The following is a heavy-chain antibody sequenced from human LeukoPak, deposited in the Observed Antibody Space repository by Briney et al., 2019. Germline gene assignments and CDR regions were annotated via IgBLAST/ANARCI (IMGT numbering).Heavy chain of an antibody. CDR1: GFTFSSYA. V-gene: IGHV3-23*01. CDR3: AKHRAMIVENGMDV. Sequence: GGFLRLSCAASGFTFSSYAMSWVRQAPGKGLEWVSAISGSGGSTYYADSVKGRFTISRDNSKNTLYLQMNSLRAEDTAVYYCAKHRAMIVENGMDVWGQGTTVTVSS. D-gene: IGHD3-22*01. J-gene: IGHJ6*02. CDR2: ISGSGGST.